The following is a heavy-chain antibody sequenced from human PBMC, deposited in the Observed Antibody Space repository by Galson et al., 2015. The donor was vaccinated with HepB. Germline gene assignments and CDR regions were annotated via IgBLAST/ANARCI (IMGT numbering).Heavy chain of an antibody. CDR3: AQGWFGELSSWFDP. J-gene: IGHJ5*02. V-gene: IGHV3-66*01. Sequence: SLRLSCEAFGFTVSSNYMSWVRQAPGKGLEWVSVIYSGGSTYYADSVKGRFTISRDNSKNTLYLQMNSLRAEDTAVYYCAQGWFGELSSWFDPWGQGTLVTVSS. D-gene: IGHD3-10*01. CDR2: IYSGGST. CDR1: GFTVSSNY.